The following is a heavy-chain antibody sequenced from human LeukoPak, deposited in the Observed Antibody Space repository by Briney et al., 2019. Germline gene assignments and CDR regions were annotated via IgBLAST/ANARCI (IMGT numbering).Heavy chain of an antibody. CDR1: GVSTSSGSYY. CDR3: ARVAAGIGFFQH. CDR2: IYNTGTT. Sequence: SETLSLTCTVSGVSTSSGSYYWSWIRQPAGGGLDWIGRIYNTGTTNYNPSLKSRVTISLDTSKNQFSLRLSSVTAADTAVYYCARVAAGIGFFQHWGQGTLVTVSS. V-gene: IGHV4-61*02. D-gene: IGHD6-13*01. J-gene: IGHJ1*01.